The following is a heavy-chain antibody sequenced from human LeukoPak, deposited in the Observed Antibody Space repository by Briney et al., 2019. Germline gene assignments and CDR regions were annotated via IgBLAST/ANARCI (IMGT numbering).Heavy chain of an antibody. J-gene: IGHJ4*02. V-gene: IGHV4-59*01. Sequence: SETLSLTCSVSGDSISIYYWSWIRQPPGKGLEWIGYIDHTGSTNYNPSLNSRITISRDTSKNQFSLSLSSLTAADTAVYYCARARYYYESSGYAIDYWGQGTLVTVSS. CDR1: GDSISIYY. D-gene: IGHD3-22*01. CDR3: ARARYYYESSGYAIDY. CDR2: IDHTGST.